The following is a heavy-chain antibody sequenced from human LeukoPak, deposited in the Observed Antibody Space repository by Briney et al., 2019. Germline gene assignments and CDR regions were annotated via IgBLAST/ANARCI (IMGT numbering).Heavy chain of an antibody. V-gene: IGHV1-2*02. Sequence: ASVKVSCKASGYTFTKNDINWVRQATGQGPEWMGWINPNSGGTNYAQKFQGRVTMTRDTSISTAYMELSRLRSDDTAVYYCAREGYSYGTQYYFDYWGQGTLVTVSS. CDR3: AREGYSYGTQYYFDY. CDR1: GYTFTKND. J-gene: IGHJ4*02. CDR2: INPNSGGT. D-gene: IGHD5-18*01.